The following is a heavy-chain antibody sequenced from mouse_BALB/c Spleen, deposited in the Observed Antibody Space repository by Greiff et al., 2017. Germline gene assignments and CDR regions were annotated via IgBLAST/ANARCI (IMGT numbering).Heavy chain of an antibody. CDR3: ARRGDYYYGSSYGYYAMDY. CDR1: GYAFTNYL. V-gene: IGHV1-54*03. Sequence: VQLQQSGAELVRPGTSVKVSCKASGYAFTNYLIAWVKQRPGQGLEWIGVINPGSGGTNYNEKFKGKATLTADKSSSTAYMQLSSLTSDDSAVYFCARRGDYYYGSSYGYYAMDYWGQGTSVTVSS. D-gene: IGHD1-1*01. J-gene: IGHJ4*01. CDR2: INPGSGGT.